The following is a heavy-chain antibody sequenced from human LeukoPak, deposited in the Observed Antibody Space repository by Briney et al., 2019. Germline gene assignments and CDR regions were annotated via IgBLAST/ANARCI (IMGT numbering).Heavy chain of an antibody. CDR1: GFTFSSYE. V-gene: IGHV3-48*03. D-gene: IGHD6-19*01. CDR3: ARDQVAVAGTNWFDP. CDR2: ISSSGSTI. Sequence: GGSLRLSCAASGFTFSSYEMNWVRQAPGKGLEWVSYISSSGSTIYYADSVKGRFTISRDNAKNSLYLQTNSLRAEDTAVYYCARDQVAVAGTNWFDPWGQGTLVTVSS. J-gene: IGHJ5*02.